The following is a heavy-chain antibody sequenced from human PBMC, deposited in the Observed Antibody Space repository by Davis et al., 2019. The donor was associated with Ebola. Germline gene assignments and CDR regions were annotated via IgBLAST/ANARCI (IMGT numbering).Heavy chain of an antibody. D-gene: IGHD4-17*01. Sequence: GESLKISCAASGFTVGSSYMTWVRQAPGKGLEWVSVFYSGGNTYYADSVKGRFTISTDSSNNTLFLQMNYLRAEDTAVYYCARGGDGYGDYLFYWGQGTLVTVSS. CDR3: ARGGDGYGDYLFY. CDR2: FYSGGNT. V-gene: IGHV3-53*01. CDR1: GFTVGSSY. J-gene: IGHJ4*02.